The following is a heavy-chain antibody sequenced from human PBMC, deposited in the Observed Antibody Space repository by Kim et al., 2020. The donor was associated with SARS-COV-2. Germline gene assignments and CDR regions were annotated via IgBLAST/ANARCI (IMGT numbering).Heavy chain of an antibody. Sequence: GGSLRLSCTASGFTFRTYWMNWVRQAPGKGLEWVANINQDATGKYYVDSMKGRFTISRDNAKNSLYLQVNSLRAEDTAVYYCARGYCSGGICYGGGFDYWGQGALVTVSP. D-gene: IGHD2-15*01. J-gene: IGHJ4*02. V-gene: IGHV3-7*04. CDR1: GFTFRTYW. CDR3: ARGYCSGGICYGGGFDY. CDR2: INQDATGK.